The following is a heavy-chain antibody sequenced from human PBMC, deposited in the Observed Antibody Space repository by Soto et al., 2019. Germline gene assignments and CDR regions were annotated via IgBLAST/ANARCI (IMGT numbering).Heavy chain of an antibody. V-gene: IGHV4-39*01. CDR3: ARSTIFGVVIYYYYGMDV. CDR2: IYYSGST. CDR1: GGSISSSSYY. J-gene: IGHJ6*02. D-gene: IGHD3-3*01. Sequence: SETLSLTCTVSGGSISSSSYYWGWIRQPPGKGLEWIGSIYYSGSTYYNPSLKSRVTISVDTSKNQFSLKLSSVTAADTAVYYCARSTIFGVVIYYYYGMDVWGQGTTVTVSS.